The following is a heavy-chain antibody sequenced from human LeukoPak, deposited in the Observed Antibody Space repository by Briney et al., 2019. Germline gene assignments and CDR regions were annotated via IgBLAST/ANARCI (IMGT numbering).Heavy chain of an antibody. D-gene: IGHD6-6*01. V-gene: IGHV1-2*02. J-gene: IGHJ4*02. CDR2: INPNSGGT. CDR1: GYTFTSYA. Sequence: ASVKVSCKASGYTFTSYAMNWVRQAPGQGLEWMGWINPNSGGTNYAQKFQGRVTMTRDTSISTAYMELSRLRSDDTAVYYCARDTFMAARNFDYWGQGTLVTVSS. CDR3: ARDTFMAARNFDY.